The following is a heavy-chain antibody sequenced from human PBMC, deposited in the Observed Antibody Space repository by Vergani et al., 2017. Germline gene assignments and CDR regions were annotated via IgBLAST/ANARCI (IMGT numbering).Heavy chain of an antibody. V-gene: IGHV3-21*01. J-gene: IGHJ5*02. CDR2: ISSSSSYI. Sequence: EVQLVESGGGLVKPGGSLRLSCAASGFTFSSYSMNWVRQAPGKGLEWVSSISSSSSYIYYADSVKGRFTISRDNAKNSLYLQMNSLRAEDTAVYYGARDYLAMTNWFDPWGQGTLVTVSS. D-gene: IGHD5-18*01. CDR3: ARDYLAMTNWFDP. CDR1: GFTFSSYS.